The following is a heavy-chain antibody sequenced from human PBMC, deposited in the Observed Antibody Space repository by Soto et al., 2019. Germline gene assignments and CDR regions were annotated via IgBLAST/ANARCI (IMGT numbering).Heavy chain of an antibody. D-gene: IGHD2-15*01. CDR2: ISYDGSKK. J-gene: IGHJ4*02. V-gene: IGHV3-30-3*01. CDR1: GFTFSSYA. Sequence: QVQLVESGGGVVQPGRSLRLSCAASGFTFSSYAMHWVRQAPGKGLEWVAVISYDGSKKYYAGSVKGRFTISRDNSKNPLYLQMNSLRAEDTAVYFFAGDLAVESLASWGQGTLVTVSS. CDR3: AGDLAVESLAS.